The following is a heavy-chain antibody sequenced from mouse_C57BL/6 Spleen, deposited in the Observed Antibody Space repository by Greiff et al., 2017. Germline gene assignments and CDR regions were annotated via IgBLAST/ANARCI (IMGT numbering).Heavy chain of an antibody. V-gene: IGHV5-9-1*02. D-gene: IGHD2-4*01. CDR2: ISSGGDYI. CDR3: TREGDYDGFAY. CDR1: GFTFSSYA. J-gene: IGHJ3*01. Sequence: EVKLVESGEGLVKPGGSLKISCAASGFTFSSYAMSWVRQTPEKRLEWVAYISSGGDYIYYADTVKGRFTISRDNARNTLYLQMSSLRSEDTAMYYCTREGDYDGFAYWGQGNLVTVSA.